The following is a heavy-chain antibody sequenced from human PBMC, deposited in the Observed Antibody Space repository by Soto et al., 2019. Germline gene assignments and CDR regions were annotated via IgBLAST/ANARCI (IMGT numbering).Heavy chain of an antibody. V-gene: IGHV4-31*03. Sequence: SETLSLTCTVSGVSISSGGYYCSWIRQHPGKGLEWIGYIYYSGSTYYNPSLKSRVTISVDTSKNQFSLKLSSVTAADTAVYYCASNYDFWSGPFDYWGQGTLVTVSS. CDR1: GVSISSGGYY. CDR2: IYYSGST. CDR3: ASNYDFWSGPFDY. J-gene: IGHJ4*02. D-gene: IGHD3-3*01.